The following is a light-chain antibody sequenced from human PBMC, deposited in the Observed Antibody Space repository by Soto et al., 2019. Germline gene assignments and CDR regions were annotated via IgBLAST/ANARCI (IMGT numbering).Light chain of an antibody. Sequence: QSVLTQPRSVSGSPGQSVTISCTGTTRDVGAYNYVSWYQQHPGKVPKLMIYDVTKRPSGVADRFSGSKSGNTASLTISGLQAEDEADYYCCSYAGSYTLVFGGGTKLTVL. CDR1: TRDVGAYNY. CDR3: CSYAGSYTLV. J-gene: IGLJ2*01. V-gene: IGLV2-11*01. CDR2: DVT.